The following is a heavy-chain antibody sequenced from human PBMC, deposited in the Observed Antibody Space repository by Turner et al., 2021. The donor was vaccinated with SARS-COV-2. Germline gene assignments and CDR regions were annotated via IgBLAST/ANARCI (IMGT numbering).Heavy chain of an antibody. CDR1: GFTVISNY. V-gene: IGHV3-53*02. J-gene: IGHJ6*02. D-gene: IGHD3-16*01. CDR2: FYYGYTT. Sequence: EVQLVETGGGLIQPGGSRRLSCEAAGFTVISNYMRWVRQAAGKGLEWVSLFYYGYTTYYADSVKGRFTISRDNSKNTLYLQMNSLRAEDTAVYYCARYDPLGGMDVWGQGTTVTVSS. CDR3: ARYDPLGGMDV.